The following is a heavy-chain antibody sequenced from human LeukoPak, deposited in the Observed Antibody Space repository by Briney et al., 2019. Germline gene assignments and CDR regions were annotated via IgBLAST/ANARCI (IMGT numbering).Heavy chain of an antibody. CDR2: IWYDGSNK. Sequence: GGSLRLSCAASGFTFSSYGMHWVRQAPGKGLEWVAVIWYDGSNKYYADSVKGRFTISRDNSKNTLYLQMNSLRAEDTAVYYCARDYYDSSGYLNWFDPWGQGTLVTVPS. CDR1: GFTFSSYG. CDR3: ARDYYDSSGYLNWFDP. D-gene: IGHD3-22*01. J-gene: IGHJ5*02. V-gene: IGHV3-33*01.